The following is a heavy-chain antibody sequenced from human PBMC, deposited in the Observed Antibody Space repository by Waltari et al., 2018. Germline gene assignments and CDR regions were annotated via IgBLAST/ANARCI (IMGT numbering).Heavy chain of an antibody. CDR1: GGTFSSYA. J-gene: IGHJ4*02. CDR3: ARDLLHYYDSSGYYSHY. V-gene: IGHV1-69*13. Sequence: QVQLVQSGAEVKKPGSSVKVSCKASGGTFSSYAISWVRQAPGQGLEWMGRIIPILVTANYAQKFQGRVTITADKSTSTAYMELSSLRSEDTAVYYCARDLLHYYDSSGYYSHYWGQGTLVTVSS. CDR2: IIPILVTA. D-gene: IGHD3-22*01.